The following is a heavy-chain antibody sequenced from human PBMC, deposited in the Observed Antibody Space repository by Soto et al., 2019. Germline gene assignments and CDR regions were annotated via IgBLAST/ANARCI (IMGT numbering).Heavy chain of an antibody. CDR3: ARGRGTYCTNGVCCHNSLFDP. CDR2: INHSGST. Sequence: SETLSLTCAVYGGSFSGYYWSWIRQPPGKGLEWIGEINHSGSTNYNPSLKSRVTISVDTSKNQFSLKLSSVTAADTAVYYCARGRGTYCTNGVCCHNSLFDPWGQGTLVT. V-gene: IGHV4-34*01. D-gene: IGHD2-8*01. CDR1: GGSFSGYY. J-gene: IGHJ5*02.